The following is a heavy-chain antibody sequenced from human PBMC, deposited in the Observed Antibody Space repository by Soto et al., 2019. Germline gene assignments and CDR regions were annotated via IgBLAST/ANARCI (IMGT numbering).Heavy chain of an antibody. CDR3: ARELGDTAMVYYYYGMDV. D-gene: IGHD5-18*01. CDR1: GGSISSSSYY. V-gene: IGHV4-39*07. J-gene: IGHJ6*02. Sequence: SETLSLTCAVSGGSISSSSYYWGWIRQPPGKGLEWIGSIYYSGSTYYNPSLKSRVTISVDTYKNQFSLNLSSVTAADTAVYYCARELGDTAMVYYYYGMDVWGQGTTVTFSS. CDR2: IYYSGST.